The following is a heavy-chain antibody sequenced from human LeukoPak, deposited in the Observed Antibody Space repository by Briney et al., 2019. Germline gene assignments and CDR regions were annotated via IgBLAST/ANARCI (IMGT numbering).Heavy chain of an antibody. J-gene: IGHJ3*02. Sequence: GGSLRLSCAASGFTFSSYAMSWVRQAPGKGLEWVSSISSSSSYIYYADSVKGRFTISRDNAKNSLYLQMNSLRAEDTAVYYCASDHRSSWSPDAFDIWGQGTMVTVSS. CDR2: ISSSSSYI. V-gene: IGHV3-21*01. D-gene: IGHD6-13*01. CDR3: ASDHRSSWSPDAFDI. CDR1: GFTFSSYA.